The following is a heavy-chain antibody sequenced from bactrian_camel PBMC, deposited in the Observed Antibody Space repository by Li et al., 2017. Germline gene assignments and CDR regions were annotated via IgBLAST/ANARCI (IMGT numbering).Heavy chain of an antibody. Sequence: HVQLVESGGGSVQAGGSLTLSCVYSGTTYSGNCMGWFRQAPGKEREGVAQIYTGGGSTSTYYADSVKGRFIISEDVAEKTVHLQMNSLKPEDTAMYYCAAARIGFPSLARYLYEHWGPGTQVTV. V-gene: IGHV3S54*01. CDR1: GTTYSGNC. J-gene: IGHJ4*01. CDR3: AAARIGFPSLARYLYEH. CDR2: IYTGGGSTST. D-gene: IGHD5*01.